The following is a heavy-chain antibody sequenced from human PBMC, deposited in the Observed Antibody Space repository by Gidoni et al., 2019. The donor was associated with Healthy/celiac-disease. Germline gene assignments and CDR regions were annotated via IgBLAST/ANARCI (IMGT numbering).Heavy chain of an antibody. D-gene: IGHD6-6*01. CDR2: ISGSGGST. Sequence: EVQLLESGGGLVQPGGSLRLSCAASGFTFSSYAMSWFRQAPGKGLEWVSAISGSGGSTYYADSVKGRFTISRDNSKNTLYLQMNSLRAEDTAVYYCATCIAARMGWFDPWGQGTLVTVSS. J-gene: IGHJ5*02. CDR3: ATCIAARMGWFDP. CDR1: GFTFSSYA. V-gene: IGHV3-23*01.